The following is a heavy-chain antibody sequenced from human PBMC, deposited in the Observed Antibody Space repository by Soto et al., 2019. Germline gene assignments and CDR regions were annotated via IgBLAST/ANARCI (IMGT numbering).Heavy chain of an antibody. J-gene: IGHJ3*02. D-gene: IGHD6-13*01. CDR2: ISSSSSYI. V-gene: IGHV3-21*01. CDR3: ACRLHSSGWYNDAFEI. CDR1: GFTFSSYS. Sequence: EVQLVESGGGLVKPGGSLRLSCAASGFTFSSYSMNWVRQAPGKGLEWVSSISSSSSYIYYADSVTGRFTISSHNAKNSLYLQMNGLRAEDTAVYYCACRLHSSGWYNDAFEIWGQGTMVTVSS.